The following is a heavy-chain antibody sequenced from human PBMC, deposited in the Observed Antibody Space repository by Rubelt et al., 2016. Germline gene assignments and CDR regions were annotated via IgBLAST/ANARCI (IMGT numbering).Heavy chain of an antibody. CDR2: IHSDGSST. J-gene: IGHJ5*02. Sequence: EVHLVESGGGLVQPGGSLRLSCAASGFTFSRYWMHWVRQAPGKGLVWVSRIHSDGSSTTYADSVKGRFTISRDNAKNTLFLQMTSLGAEDAAVDDCVRDWGELRFLTWGQGTLVTVSS. V-gene: IGHV3-74*01. CDR1: GFTFSRYW. D-gene: IGHD3-3*01. CDR3: VRDWGELRFLT.